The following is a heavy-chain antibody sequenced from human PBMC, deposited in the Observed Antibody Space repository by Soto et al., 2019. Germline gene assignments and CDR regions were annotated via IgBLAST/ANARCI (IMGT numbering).Heavy chain of an antibody. CDR1: GFTFSSYA. V-gene: IGHV3-23*01. Sequence: EVQLLESGGGLVQPGGSLRLSCAASGFTFSSYAMSWVRQAPGKGLEWVSAISGSGGSTYYADSVKGRFIISRDNSKNTLYLQMNSLSAEDTAVYYCAKDRGSGSYPGWGQGTLVTVSS. D-gene: IGHD1-26*01. J-gene: IGHJ4*02. CDR2: ISGSGGST. CDR3: AKDRGSGSYPG.